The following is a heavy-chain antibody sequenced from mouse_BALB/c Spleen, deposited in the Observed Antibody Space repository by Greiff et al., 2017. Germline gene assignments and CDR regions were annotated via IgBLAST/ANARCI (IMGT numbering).Heavy chain of an antibody. D-gene: IGHD1-3*01. CDR2: IDTSDSYT. V-gene: IGHV1-69*01. J-gene: IGHJ3*01. Sequence: QVQLQQPGAELVMPGASVKMSCKASGYTFTDYWMHWVKQRPGQGLEWIGAIDTSDSYTSYNQKFKGKATLTVDESSSTAYMQLSSLTSEDSAVYYCASGLRWFAYWGQGTLVTVSA. CDR1: GYTFTDYW. CDR3: ASGLRWFAY.